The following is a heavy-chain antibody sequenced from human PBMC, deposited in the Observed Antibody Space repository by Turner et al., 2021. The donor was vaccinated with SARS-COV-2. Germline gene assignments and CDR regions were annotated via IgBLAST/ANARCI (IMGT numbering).Heavy chain of an antibody. CDR1: GFTLSSSG. D-gene: IGHD2-21*01. CDR3: TKGVVSFYY. Sequence: EVQLLESGGGLVQPGGSLRLSCAASGFTLSSSGMSWVRLAPEKGLEWVAGIPASSSTTYYADSLKGRFTICRDNSESTLYLQMNSLRVEDTAIYYCTKGVVSFYYWGQGVLVTVSS. J-gene: IGHJ4*02. CDR2: IPASSSTT. V-gene: IGHV3-23*01.